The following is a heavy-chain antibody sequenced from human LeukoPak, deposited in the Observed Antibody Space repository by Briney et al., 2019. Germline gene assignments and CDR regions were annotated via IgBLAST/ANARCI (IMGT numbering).Heavy chain of an antibody. Sequence: GGSLRLSCGVSGFTFGRSWMSWVRQTPAKGLEFVANIKEDGSVRNYVDSVQGRFTISRDNAKNSLYLHMNRLRAEDTVVYYCARDPGYSSFDYWGQGTLVTVSS. CDR3: ARDPGYSSFDY. V-gene: IGHV3-7*01. D-gene: IGHD6-13*01. CDR1: GFTFGRSW. J-gene: IGHJ4*02. CDR2: IKEDGSVR.